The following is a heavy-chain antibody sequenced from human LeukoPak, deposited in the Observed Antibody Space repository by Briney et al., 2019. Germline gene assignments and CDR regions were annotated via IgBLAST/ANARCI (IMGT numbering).Heavy chain of an antibody. CDR2: IIPIFGTA. Sequence: SVKVSCKASGGTFSSYAISWVRQAPGRGLEWMGGIIPIFGTANYAQKFQGRVTITADESTSTAYMELSSLRSEDTAVYYCARSSRGHFHYYYYGMDVWGQGTTVTVSS. V-gene: IGHV1-69*13. CDR1: GGTFSSYA. CDR3: ARSSRGHFHYYYYGMDV. J-gene: IGHJ6*02. D-gene: IGHD6-25*01.